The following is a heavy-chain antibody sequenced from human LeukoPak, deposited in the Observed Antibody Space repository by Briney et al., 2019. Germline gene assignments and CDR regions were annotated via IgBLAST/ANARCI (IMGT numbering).Heavy chain of an antibody. CDR2: INHSGST. Sequence: SETLSLTCAVHGGSFSGYYWSWIRQPPGKGLEWIGEINHSGSTNYNPSLKSRVTISVDTSKNQFSLKLSSVTAADTAVYYCARNLRYCSSTSCSWGLYYYYYMDVWGKGTTVTVSS. D-gene: IGHD2-2*01. J-gene: IGHJ6*03. CDR3: ARNLRYCSSTSCSWGLYYYYYMDV. CDR1: GGSFSGYY. V-gene: IGHV4-34*01.